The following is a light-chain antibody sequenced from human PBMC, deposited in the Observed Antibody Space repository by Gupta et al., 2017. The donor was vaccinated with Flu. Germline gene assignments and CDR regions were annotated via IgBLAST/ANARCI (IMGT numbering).Light chain of an antibody. Sequence: DIVMTQSPLSLPVTPGEPASISCRSSQSLLHSNGNNYVDWYLQKPGQSPQLLIYLGSYRASGVPDRFSGSGSGTDFTLKISRVEAEDVGVYYCMQALQTPYTFGQGTKLEIK. CDR3: MQALQTPYT. CDR1: QSLLHSNGNNY. V-gene: IGKV2-28*01. J-gene: IGKJ2*01. CDR2: LGS.